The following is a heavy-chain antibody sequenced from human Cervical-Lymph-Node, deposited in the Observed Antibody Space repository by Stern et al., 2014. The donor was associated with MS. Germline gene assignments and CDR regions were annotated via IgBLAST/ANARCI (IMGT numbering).Heavy chain of an antibody. V-gene: IGHV1-2*06. CDR2: LNPNNGGT. CDR3: AKAILRDSNWFDP. D-gene: IGHD3-16*01. Sequence: VQLVESGAEVKTPGASVKVSCEATGYTFTGYYIHWVRQAPGLGLEWMGRLNPNNGGTNYAQKFQGRVAMTRDTSISTVYMELSSLRYDDTAVYFCAKAILRDSNWFDPWGQGTLVTVSS. J-gene: IGHJ5*02. CDR1: GYTFTGYY.